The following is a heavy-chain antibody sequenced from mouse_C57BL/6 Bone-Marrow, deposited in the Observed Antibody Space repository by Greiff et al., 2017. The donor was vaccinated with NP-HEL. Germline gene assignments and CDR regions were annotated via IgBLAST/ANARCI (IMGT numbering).Heavy chain of an antibody. D-gene: IGHD4-1*02. CDR2: ISDGGSYT. V-gene: IGHV5-4*03. Sequence: EVKLVESGGGLVKPGGSLKLSCAASGFTFSSYAMSWVRQTPEKRLEWVATISDGGSYTYYPDNVKGRFTISRDNAKNNLYLQMSHLKSEDTAMYYCARGQLAWFAYWGQGTLVTVSA. J-gene: IGHJ3*01. CDR1: GFTFSSYA. CDR3: ARGQLAWFAY.